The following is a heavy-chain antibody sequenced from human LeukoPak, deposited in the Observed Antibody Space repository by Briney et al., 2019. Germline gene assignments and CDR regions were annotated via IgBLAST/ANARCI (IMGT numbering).Heavy chain of an antibody. CDR1: GFTFSDYA. D-gene: IGHD6-19*01. Sequence: DPGRSLRLSCAASGFTFSDYAMRWVRQAPGKGLEWVSGISGNGGSTCYADSVKGRFTISRDNSKNSLYLQMNSLRAEDTALYYCAKHEGVDSSRRGLWLSRFGSNNLFQQWGQGSLVTVSS. V-gene: IGHV3-9*01. CDR3: AKHEGVDSSRRGLWLSRFGSNNLFQQ. J-gene: IGHJ1*01. CDR2: ISGNGGST.